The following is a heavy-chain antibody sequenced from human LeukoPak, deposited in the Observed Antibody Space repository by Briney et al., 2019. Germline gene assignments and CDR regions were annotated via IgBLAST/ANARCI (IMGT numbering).Heavy chain of an antibody. CDR1: GGSISSGGYY. CDR2: IYHSGST. D-gene: IGHD5-12*01. Sequence: SETLSLTCTVSGGSISSGGYYWSWIRQPPGKGLEWIGYIYHSGSTYYNPSLKSRVTISVDTSKNQFSLKLSSVTAADTAVYYCARVRIVATMYDAFDIWGPGTRVTVSS. J-gene: IGHJ3*02. CDR3: ARVRIVATMYDAFDI. V-gene: IGHV4-30-2*01.